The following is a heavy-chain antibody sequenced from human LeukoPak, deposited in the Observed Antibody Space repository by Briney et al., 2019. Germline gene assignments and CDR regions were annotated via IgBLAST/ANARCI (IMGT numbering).Heavy chain of an antibody. CDR3: ANLPVLSNYYYMDV. D-gene: IGHD3-16*01. J-gene: IGHJ6*03. CDR1: GFTFSSYG. Sequence: GGSLRLSCAASGFTFSSYGMHWVRQAPGKGLEWVAFTRYDGSNKYYADSVKGRFTISRDNSKNTLYLQMNSLRAEDTAVYYCANLPVLSNYYYMDVWGKGTTVTVSS. V-gene: IGHV3-30*02. CDR2: TRYDGSNK.